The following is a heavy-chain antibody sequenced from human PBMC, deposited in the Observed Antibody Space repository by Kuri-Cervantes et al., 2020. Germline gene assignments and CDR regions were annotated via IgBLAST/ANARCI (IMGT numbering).Heavy chain of an antibody. Sequence: ASVKVSCKASVYTFTSYYMHWVRQAPGQGLEWMGIINPGGGSTSYAQKFQGRVTMTRDTSTSTVYMELSSLRSEDTAVYYCARDPHAMVRGNLFDYWGQGTLVTVSS. J-gene: IGHJ4*02. CDR1: VYTFTSYY. CDR3: ARDPHAMVRGNLFDY. D-gene: IGHD3-10*01. V-gene: IGHV1-46*01. CDR2: INPGGGST.